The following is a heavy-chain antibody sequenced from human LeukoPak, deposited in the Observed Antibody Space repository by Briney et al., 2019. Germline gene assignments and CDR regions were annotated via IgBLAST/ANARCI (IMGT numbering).Heavy chain of an antibody. CDR1: GGSFSGYY. D-gene: IGHD5-18*01. J-gene: IGHJ4*02. Sequence: PSETLSLTCAVYGGSFSGYYWSWIRQPPGKGLEWIGEINHSGSTNYNPSLKSRVTISVDTSKNQFSLKLSSVTAADTAVYYCARVDSRGYSYGSIDYWGQGTLVTVSS. CDR2: INHSGST. V-gene: IGHV4-34*01. CDR3: ARVDSRGYSYGSIDY.